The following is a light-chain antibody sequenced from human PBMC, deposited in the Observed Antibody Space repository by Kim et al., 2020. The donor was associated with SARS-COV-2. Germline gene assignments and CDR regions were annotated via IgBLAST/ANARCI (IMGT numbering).Light chain of an antibody. Sequence: GQSITTACTGTSGDIGNYNYVSWYQDHPGNAPKLIIFDVDQRPSGVSHRLSASKSGNTASLTISGLQPEDESYYYCSSYTTRSTIVFGGGTKVTVL. J-gene: IGLJ2*01. CDR3: SSYTTRSTIV. V-gene: IGLV2-14*03. CDR1: SGDIGNYNY. CDR2: DVD.